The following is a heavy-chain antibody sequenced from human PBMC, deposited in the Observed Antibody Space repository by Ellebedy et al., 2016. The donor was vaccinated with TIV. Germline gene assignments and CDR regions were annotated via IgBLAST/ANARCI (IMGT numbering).Heavy chain of an antibody. V-gene: IGHV3-33*01. CDR3: AREYGAATNNYYYYYGMDV. J-gene: IGHJ6*02. Sequence: GESLKISCAASGFTFSSYGMHWVRQAPGKGLEWVAVIWYDGSNKYYADSVKGRFTISRDNSKNTLYLQMNSLRAEDTAVYYCAREYGAATNNYYYYYGMDVWGQGTTVTVSS. CDR1: GFTFSSYG. D-gene: IGHD2-15*01. CDR2: IWYDGSNK.